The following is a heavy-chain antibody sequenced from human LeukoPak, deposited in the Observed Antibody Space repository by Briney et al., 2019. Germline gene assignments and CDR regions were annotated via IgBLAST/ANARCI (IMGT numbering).Heavy chain of an antibody. J-gene: IGHJ4*02. Sequence: GRSLRLSCAASGFIFSNYAMHWVRQAPGKGLEGVAVIFYDGTIQYYADSVKGRFTISRDNAKNSLYLQMNSLRAEDTAVYYCARDPPYYYDSSGYAFDYWGQGTLVTVSS. CDR3: ARDPPYYYDSSGYAFDY. CDR1: GFIFSNYA. V-gene: IGHV3-30*04. D-gene: IGHD3-22*01. CDR2: IFYDGTIQ.